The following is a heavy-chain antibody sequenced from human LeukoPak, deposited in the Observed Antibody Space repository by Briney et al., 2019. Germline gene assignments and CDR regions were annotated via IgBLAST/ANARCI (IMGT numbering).Heavy chain of an antibody. Sequence: GESLNIACKGSGYSFTSYWIGWVRQMPGKGLEWMGIIDPGDSDTRYSPSFQGQFTIPADKSISPAYQQWSSLKASDPAMYSCARHTEYSSSSGLSNYYGMDVWGQGTTVTVPS. CDR2: IDPGDSDT. D-gene: IGHD6-6*01. J-gene: IGHJ6*02. V-gene: IGHV5-51*01. CDR1: GYSFTSYW. CDR3: ARHTEYSSSSGLSNYYGMDV.